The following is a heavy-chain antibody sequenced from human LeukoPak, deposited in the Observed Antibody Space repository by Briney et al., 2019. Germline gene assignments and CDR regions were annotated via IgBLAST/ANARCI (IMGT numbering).Heavy chain of an antibody. CDR2: ISGSGGST. D-gene: IGHD2-2*02. Sequence: PGGSLRLSCAASGFTFSSYDMSWVRQAPGKWLEWVSAISGSGGSTYYADSVKGRLTISRDNSKNTLYLQTNSLRAEDTAVYYCAKDRKTCSSTSCYTFPGCWFDPWGQGTLATVSS. CDR3: AKDRKTCSSTSCYTFPGCWFDP. J-gene: IGHJ5*02. V-gene: IGHV3-23*01. CDR1: GFTFSSYD.